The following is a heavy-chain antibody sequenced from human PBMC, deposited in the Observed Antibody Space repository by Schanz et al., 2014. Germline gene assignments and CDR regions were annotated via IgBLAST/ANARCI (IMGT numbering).Heavy chain of an antibody. J-gene: IGHJ6*02. CDR1: GFTVSSNH. CDR2: IYSGIGA. V-gene: IGHV3-66*01. Sequence: EVQLVESGGGFVQPGGSLGLSCVVSGFTVSSNHMSWVRQAPGKGLEWVSVIYSGIGAYYADSVKDRFTVSRDNSKNTLYLQMNSLSADDTAVFYCAKGMGYCSGGTCYDYYYYGLDVWGQGTTVTVSS. D-gene: IGHD2-15*01. CDR3: AKGMGYCSGGTCYDYYYYGLDV.